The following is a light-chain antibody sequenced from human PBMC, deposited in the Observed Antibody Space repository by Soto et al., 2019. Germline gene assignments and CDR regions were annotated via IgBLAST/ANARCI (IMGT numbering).Light chain of an antibody. CDR2: DAS. CDR3: QQYESFSGT. Sequence: VLTQSPVTLSLCPRERATVSCRASQSFRGLLAWYQQKPGQAPRLLIYDASNRATGIPARFSGSGSGTEFTLTISSLQPDDFATYYCQQYESFSGTFGPVAKVDI. J-gene: IGKJ1*01. CDR1: QSFRGL. V-gene: IGKV3-11*01.